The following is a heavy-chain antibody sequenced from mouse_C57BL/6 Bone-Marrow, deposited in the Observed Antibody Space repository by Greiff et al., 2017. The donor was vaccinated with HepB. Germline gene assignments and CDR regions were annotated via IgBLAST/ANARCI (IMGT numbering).Heavy chain of an antibody. CDR3: ARELRYPDY. J-gene: IGHJ2*01. CDR2: IYPGDGDT. D-gene: IGHD1-1*01. V-gene: IGHV1-82*01. CDR1: GYAFSSSW. Sequence: VKLMESGPELVKPGASVKISCKASGYAFSSSWMNWVKQRPGKGLEWIGRIYPGDGDTNYNGKFKGKATLTADKSSSTAYMQLSSLTSEDSAVYFCARELRYPDYWGQGTTLTVSS.